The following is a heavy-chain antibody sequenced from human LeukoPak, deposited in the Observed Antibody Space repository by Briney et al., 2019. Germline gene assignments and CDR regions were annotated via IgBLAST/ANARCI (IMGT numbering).Heavy chain of an antibody. D-gene: IGHD1-26*01. CDR1: GGSISSSSYY. Sequence: SETLSLTCTVSGGSISSSSYYWGWIRQPPGKGLEWIGSIYYSGSTYYNPSLKSRVTISVDTSKNQFSLKLSSVTAADTAVYYXXXXXXXXVGASSTAFFEYWGQGTLVTVSS. J-gene: IGHJ4*02. CDR2: IYYSGST. CDR3: XXXXXXXVGASSTAFFEY. V-gene: IGHV4-39*07.